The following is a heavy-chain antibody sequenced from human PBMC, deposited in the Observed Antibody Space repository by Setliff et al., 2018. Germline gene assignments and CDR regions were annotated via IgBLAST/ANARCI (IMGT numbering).Heavy chain of an antibody. D-gene: IGHD6-13*01. CDR2: VYTTGST. CDR3: ARSRAGTSYFEY. CDR1: GGSMGSYY. J-gene: IGHJ4*02. V-gene: IGHV4-4*07. Sequence: PSETLSLTCTVSGGSMGSYYWTWIRQSAGKGLEWIGRVYTTGSTAFNPSLNSRVTLSLDKSKHQFSLKLYSVTAADTAVYYCARSRAGTSYFEYWGQGTLVTVSS.